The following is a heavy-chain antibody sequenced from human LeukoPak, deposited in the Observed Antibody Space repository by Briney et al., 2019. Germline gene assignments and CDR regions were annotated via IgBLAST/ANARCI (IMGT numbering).Heavy chain of an antibody. CDR2: IYRVVST. D-gene: IGHD2-2*01. CDR1: GLTVSTYY. CDR3: ARGLGYCTSTTCLLPFDY. V-gene: IGHV3-53*03. Sequence: PGRSLRLSCAPAGLTVSTYYMTWVRQPPGKGLECVSVIYRVVSTYYADSVKAGFTVSRDNSKNTLYLQMNSLRAEDTAMYYCARGLGYCTSTTCLLPFDYWGQGTLVTVSS. J-gene: IGHJ4*02.